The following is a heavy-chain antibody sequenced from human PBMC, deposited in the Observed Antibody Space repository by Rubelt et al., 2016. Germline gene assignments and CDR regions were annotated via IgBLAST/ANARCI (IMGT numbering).Heavy chain of an antibody. CDR2: IKPDGSEK. D-gene: IGHD3-10*01. Sequence: EEQVVESGGDLVQPGGSLGLSCEASGFTFSNLWMSWVRQAPGKGLEWVANIKPDGSEKDYVDSVKGRFTIARDNAKNSLFLQMNNLRTEDTAMYYCARGGFYYGCWGQGTLVTVSS. CDR3: ARGGFYYGC. J-gene: IGHJ4*02. V-gene: IGHV3-7*04. CDR1: GFTFSNLW.